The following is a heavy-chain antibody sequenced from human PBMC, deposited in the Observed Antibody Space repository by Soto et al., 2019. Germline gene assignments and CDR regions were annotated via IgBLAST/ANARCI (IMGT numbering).Heavy chain of an antibody. J-gene: IGHJ6*02. D-gene: IGHD2-2*01. CDR1: GYSFPTEW. V-gene: IGHV5-51*01. CDR2: IYPSDSDT. CDR3: ARMPHSTTSYSDYPSGMDV. Sequence: GEPLKISCKGSGYSFPTEWIGWVRQMHGKGLEGMENIYPSDSDTRYSPSFQGQVAISADKSIRTAYLEWSSLKASDSCVYYCARMPHSTTSYSDYPSGMDVWGQGTTGTAS.